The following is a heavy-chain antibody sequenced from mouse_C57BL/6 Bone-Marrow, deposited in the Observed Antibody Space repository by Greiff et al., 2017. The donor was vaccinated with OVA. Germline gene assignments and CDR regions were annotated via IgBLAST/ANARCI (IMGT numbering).Heavy chain of an antibody. CDR3: APYYYGFLFDY. CDR1: GFNIKNSY. CDR2: IDTADGNT. V-gene: IGHV14-3*01. J-gene: IGHJ2*01. D-gene: IGHD1-1*01. Sequence: VQLLQSVAELVRPGASVKLSCTASGFNIKNSYMYWVQQTPEQGLEWIGWIDTADGNTKYAPKVQGKATITTDTASNTLYLQLSSLTSEDTAIYYCAPYYYGFLFDYWGQGTTLTVSS.